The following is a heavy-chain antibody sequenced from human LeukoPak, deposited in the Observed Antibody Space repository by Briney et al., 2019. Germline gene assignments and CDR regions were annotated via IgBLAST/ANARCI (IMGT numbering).Heavy chain of an antibody. CDR2: IKQDGSQR. J-gene: IGHJ4*02. CDR3: ARRGGSSSRRSHIDY. D-gene: IGHD6-6*01. Sequence: PGGSLRLSCKVSGFTFSDYWMSWVRQAPGKGPEWVANIKQDGSQRYYVDSVRGRFTISRHNAKTSLFLKMNGLRAEDTAVYYCARRGGSSSRRSHIDYWGQGTLVTVSS. V-gene: IGHV3-7*01. CDR1: GFTFSDYW.